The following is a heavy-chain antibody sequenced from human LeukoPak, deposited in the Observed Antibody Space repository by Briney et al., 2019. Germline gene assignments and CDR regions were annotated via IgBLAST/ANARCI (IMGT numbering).Heavy chain of an antibody. J-gene: IGHJ4*02. V-gene: IGHV1-46*01. Sequence: ASVKVSCKASGGTFSSYAISWVRQAPGQGLEWMGIINPSGGSTSYAQKFQGRVTMTRDTSTSTVYMELSSLRSEDTAVYYCAIQLGGGAGTEDYWGQGTLITVSS. CDR3: AIQLGGGAGTEDY. D-gene: IGHD6-19*01. CDR2: INPSGGST. CDR1: GGTFSSYA.